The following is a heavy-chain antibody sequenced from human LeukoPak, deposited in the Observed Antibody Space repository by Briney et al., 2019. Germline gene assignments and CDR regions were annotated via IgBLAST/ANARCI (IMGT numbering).Heavy chain of an antibody. Sequence: ASVKVSCKASGGTFSSYAISWVRQAPGQGLEWMGGIIPIFGTANYAQKFQGRVKITTDESTSTAYMELSSLRSEDTAVYYCARDPYSGSSIPGEGDWGQGTLVTVSS. CDR3: ARDPYSGSSIPGEGD. V-gene: IGHV1-69*05. J-gene: IGHJ4*02. D-gene: IGHD1-26*01. CDR2: IIPIFGTA. CDR1: GGTFSSYA.